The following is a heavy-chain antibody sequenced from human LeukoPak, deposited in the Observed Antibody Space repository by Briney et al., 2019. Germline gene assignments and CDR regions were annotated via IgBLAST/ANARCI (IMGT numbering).Heavy chain of an antibody. CDR3: AKVPVVAAIDNWFDP. J-gene: IGHJ5*02. CDR1: GFTFSSYA. D-gene: IGHD2-15*01. CDR2: ISYDGSNK. Sequence: GGSLRLSCAASGFTFSSYAMHWVRQAPGKGLEWVAVISYDGSNKYYADSVKGRFTISRDNSKNTLYLQMNSLRAEDTAVYYCAKVPVVAAIDNWFDPWGQGTLVTVSS. V-gene: IGHV3-30*04.